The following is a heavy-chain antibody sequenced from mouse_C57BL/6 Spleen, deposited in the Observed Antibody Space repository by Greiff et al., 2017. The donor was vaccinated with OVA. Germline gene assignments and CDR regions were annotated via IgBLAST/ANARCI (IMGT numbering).Heavy chain of an antibody. CDR1: GFTFSSYA. Sequence: VQLKESGEGLVKPGGSLKLSCAASGFTFSSYAMSWVRQTPEKRLEWVAYISSGGDYIYYADTVKGRFTISRDNARNTLYLQMSSLKSEDTAMYYCTRDGDGSFAYWGQGTLVTVSA. J-gene: IGHJ3*01. D-gene: IGHD2-3*01. CDR3: TRDGDGSFAY. V-gene: IGHV5-9-1*02. CDR2: ISSGGDYI.